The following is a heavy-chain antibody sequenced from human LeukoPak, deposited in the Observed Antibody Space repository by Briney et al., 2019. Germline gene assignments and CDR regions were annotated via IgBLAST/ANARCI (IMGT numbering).Heavy chain of an antibody. Sequence: RSGGSLRLSCAASGFTFSSYAMSWVRQAPGKGLEWVSAISGSGGSTYYADSVKGRFTISRDNSKNTLYLQMNSLRAEDTAVYYCAKDQVMITFGGVIADWGQGILVTVSS. J-gene: IGHJ4*02. CDR3: AKDQVMITFGGVIAD. CDR2: ISGSGGST. CDR1: GFTFSSYA. V-gene: IGHV3-23*01. D-gene: IGHD3-16*02.